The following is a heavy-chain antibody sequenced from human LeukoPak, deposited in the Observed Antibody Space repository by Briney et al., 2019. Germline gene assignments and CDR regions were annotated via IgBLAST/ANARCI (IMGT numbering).Heavy chain of an antibody. CDR1: GYSFTSYW. V-gene: IGHV5-51*01. CDR3: ARWVDTYGYSSY. D-gene: IGHD5-18*01. CDR2: IYPGDSDT. Sequence: GESLKISCKGSGYSFTSYWIGWVRHMTGKGLEWMGIIYPGDSDTRYSPSFQGQVTISADKSISTAYLHWSSLKASDTAMYYCARWVDTYGYSSYWGQGTLVTVSS. J-gene: IGHJ4*02.